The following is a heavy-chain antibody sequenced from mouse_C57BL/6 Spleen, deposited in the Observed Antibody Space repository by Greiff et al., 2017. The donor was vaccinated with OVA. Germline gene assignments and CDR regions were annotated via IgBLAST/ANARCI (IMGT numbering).Heavy chain of an antibody. V-gene: IGHV1-64*01. CDR2: IHPNSGST. Sequence: QVQLQQPGAELVKPGASVKLSCKASGYTFTSYWMHWVKQRPGQGLVWIGMIHPNSGSTNYNEKFKSKATLTADKSSSTAYMQLSSLTSEDSAVYYCARDYYGSSHWYFDVWGTGTTVTVSA. CDR3: ARDYYGSSHWYFDV. J-gene: IGHJ1*03. CDR1: GYTFTSYW. D-gene: IGHD1-1*01.